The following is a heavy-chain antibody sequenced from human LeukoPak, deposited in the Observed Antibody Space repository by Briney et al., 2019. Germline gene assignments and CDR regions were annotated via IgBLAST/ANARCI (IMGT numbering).Heavy chain of an antibody. CDR1: GYTFTNYD. CDR2: MNPNSGNT. J-gene: IGHJ5*02. D-gene: IGHD2-8*01. Sequence: ASVKVSCKASGYTFTNYDINWVRQATGRGLEWMGWMNPNSGNTGYAQKFQGRVTMTRNTSIGTAYMELSSLRSEDTAVYYCARGLYCSNGVCYIYNWFDPWGQGTLVIVSS. CDR3: ARGLYCSNGVCYIYNWFDP. V-gene: IGHV1-8*01.